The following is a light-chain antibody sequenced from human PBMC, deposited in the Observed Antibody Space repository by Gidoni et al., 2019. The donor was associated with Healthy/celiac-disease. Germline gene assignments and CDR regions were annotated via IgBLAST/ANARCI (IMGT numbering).Light chain of an antibody. CDR3: QQYNSYPFT. V-gene: IGKV1-5*01. CDR2: DAS. CDR1: QSISSW. Sequence: DIQMTQSPSTLSASVGDRVTITCRASQSISSWLAWYQQKPGKAPKLLIYDASSLESGVPSRFRSSGSGTEFTLTISSLQPDDFATYYCQQYNSYPFTFXPXTKVDIK. J-gene: IGKJ3*01.